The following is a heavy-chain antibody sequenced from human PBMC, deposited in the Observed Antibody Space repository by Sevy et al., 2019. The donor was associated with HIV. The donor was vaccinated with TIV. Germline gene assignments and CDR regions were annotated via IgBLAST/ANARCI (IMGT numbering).Heavy chain of an antibody. D-gene: IGHD3-22*01. Sequence: GGSLRLSCAASGFTFSSYAMSWVRQAPGKGLEWVSAISGSGGSTYYADSVKGRFTISRDNSKNTLYLQMNSLRAEGTAVYYCAKGKGYYYDSSGYCFDYWGQGTLVTVSS. J-gene: IGHJ4*02. V-gene: IGHV3-23*01. CDR1: GFTFSSYA. CDR3: AKGKGYYYDSSGYCFDY. CDR2: ISGSGGST.